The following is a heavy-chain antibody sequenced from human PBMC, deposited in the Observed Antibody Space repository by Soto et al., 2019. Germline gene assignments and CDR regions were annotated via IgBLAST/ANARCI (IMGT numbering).Heavy chain of an antibody. CDR3: ALIARGRSHLDP. V-gene: IGHV2-5*02. J-gene: IGHJ5*02. CDR2: IYWDDDK. Sequence: QITLKESGPTLVRPTQTLTLTCTFSGFSLSTSGVGIHWIRQPPGKALEWLALIYWDDDKRYNPSLNSRLTITKDTSNNQVVLTVTNMDPLDTATYYCALIARGRSHLDPWGQGTLVTVSS. CDR1: GFSLSTSGVG. D-gene: IGHD2-15*01.